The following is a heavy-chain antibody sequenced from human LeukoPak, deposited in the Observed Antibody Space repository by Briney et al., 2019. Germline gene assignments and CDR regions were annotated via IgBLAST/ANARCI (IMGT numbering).Heavy chain of an antibody. CDR1: GFTFSSYG. Sequence: PGGSLRLSCAASGFTFSSYGMHWVRQAPGKGLEWVSRINSDGSRTSYADSVKGRFTISRDNAKNTLYLQMNSLRAEDTAVYYCAREWVTEVRGANFYYYYYGMDVWGQGTTVTVSS. V-gene: IGHV3-74*01. CDR2: INSDGSRT. J-gene: IGHJ6*02. CDR3: AREWVTEVRGANFYYYYYGMDV. D-gene: IGHD3-10*01.